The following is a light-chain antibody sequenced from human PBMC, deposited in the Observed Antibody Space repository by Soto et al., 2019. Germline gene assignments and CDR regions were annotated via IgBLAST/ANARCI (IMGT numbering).Light chain of an antibody. Sequence: DIQMTQSPSTLSASVGDRVTITCRASQSISTWLAWYQQKPGKAPKLLIYKASSLESGVPSRCSGSGSGTEFTLIISSLQPDDFATYYCQQYNTYRTFGQGTKVEIK. V-gene: IGKV1-5*03. CDR1: QSISTW. CDR3: QQYNTYRT. CDR2: KAS. J-gene: IGKJ1*01.